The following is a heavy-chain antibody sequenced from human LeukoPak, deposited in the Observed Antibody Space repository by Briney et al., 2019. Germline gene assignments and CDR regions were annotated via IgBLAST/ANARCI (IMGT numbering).Heavy chain of an antibody. CDR3: ARSSGSSPDDAFDI. CDR2: IGTAGDP. D-gene: IGHD3-10*01. V-gene: IGHV3-13*05. J-gene: IGHJ3*02. Sequence: PGGSLRLSCAASGFTFSSYDMHWVRQATGKGLEWVSAIGTAGDPYYPGSVKGRFTISRESAKNSLYLQMNSLRAGDTAVHYCARSSGSSPDDAFDIWGQGTMVTVSS. CDR1: GFTFSSYD.